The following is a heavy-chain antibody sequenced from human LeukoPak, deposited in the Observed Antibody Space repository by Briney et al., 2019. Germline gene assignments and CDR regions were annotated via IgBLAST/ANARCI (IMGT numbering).Heavy chain of an antibody. D-gene: IGHD3-22*01. J-gene: IGHJ4*02. Sequence: ASVKVSCKASGGTFSSYAISWVRQAPGQGLEWMGRIIPIFGIANYAQKFQGRVTITADKSTSTAYMELSSLRSEDTAVYYCARDSFYYDSSGTFDYWGQGTLVTVSS. CDR1: GGTFSSYA. CDR3: ARDSFYYDSSGTFDY. V-gene: IGHV1-69*04. CDR2: IIPIFGIA.